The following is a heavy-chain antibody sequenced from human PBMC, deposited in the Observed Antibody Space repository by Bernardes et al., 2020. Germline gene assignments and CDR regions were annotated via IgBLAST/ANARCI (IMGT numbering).Heavy chain of an antibody. CDR2: IKPDGSEK. Sequence: GGSLRLSCAASGFTFSSYWMSWIRQAPGKGLEWVANIKPDGSEKYYVDFVEGRFTISRDNAKNSLSLQMNSLRADDTAVYYCARDLSYFDPWGQGTLVTVSS. CDR3: ARDLSYFDP. V-gene: IGHV3-7*01. CDR1: GFTFSSYW. J-gene: IGHJ4*02.